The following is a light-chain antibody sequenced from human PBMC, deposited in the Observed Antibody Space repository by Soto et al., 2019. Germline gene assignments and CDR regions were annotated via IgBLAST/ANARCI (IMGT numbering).Light chain of an antibody. J-gene: IGLJ1*01. Sequence: QSARTQPASVSGSPGQSITISCTGTSSDVGGYNYVSWYQQHPGKAPKFMIYDVSNRPSGVSNRFSVSKSGNTASLTISGLQAEDEADYYCSSYKISKTRQIFFGTGTKLTVL. CDR3: SSYKISKTRQIF. CDR1: SSDVGGYNY. CDR2: DVS. V-gene: IGLV2-14*01.